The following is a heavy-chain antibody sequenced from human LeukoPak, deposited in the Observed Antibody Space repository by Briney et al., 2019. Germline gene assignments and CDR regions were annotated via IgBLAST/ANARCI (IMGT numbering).Heavy chain of an antibody. CDR1: GYTFTNYD. CDR3: ARLAYGANYIDY. J-gene: IGHJ4*02. D-gene: IGHD4-17*01. V-gene: IGHV1-18*01. Sequence: ASVRVSCKASGYTFTNYDINWVRQAPGQGLEWMGWISAHNGNTNYAQKLQGRVTMTTDTSTSTAYVEMRSLRSDDTPVYYCARLAYGANYIDYWGQGTLVTVSS. CDR2: ISAHNGNT.